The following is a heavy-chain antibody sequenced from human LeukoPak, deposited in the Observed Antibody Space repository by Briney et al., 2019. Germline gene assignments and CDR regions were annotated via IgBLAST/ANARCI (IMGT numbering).Heavy chain of an antibody. CDR3: ASLENSGYTNAFEI. CDR2: INPNSGGT. V-gene: IGHV1-2*04. Sequence: ASVKVSCKASGYTFTSYGISWVRQAPGQGLEWMGWINPNSGGTNYAQKFQGWVTMTRDTSISTAYMELSRLRSDDTAVYYCASLENSGYTNAFEIWGQGTPVVVSS. CDR1: GYTFTSYG. J-gene: IGHJ3*02. D-gene: IGHD3-22*01.